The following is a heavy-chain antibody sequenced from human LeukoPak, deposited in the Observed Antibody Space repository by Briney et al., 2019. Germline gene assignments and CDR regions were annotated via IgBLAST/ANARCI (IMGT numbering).Heavy chain of an antibody. V-gene: IGHV5-10-1*01. J-gene: IGHJ4*02. CDR1: GYSFTSYW. CDR2: IDPSDSYT. Sequence: LGESLRISCKGSGYSFTSYWISWVRQMPGKGLEWMGRIDPSDSYTNYSPSFQGHVTISADKSISTAYLQWSSLKASDTAMYYCAIQPTVTTGLTRADYWGQGTLVTVSS. D-gene: IGHD4-17*01. CDR3: AIQPTVTTGLTRADY.